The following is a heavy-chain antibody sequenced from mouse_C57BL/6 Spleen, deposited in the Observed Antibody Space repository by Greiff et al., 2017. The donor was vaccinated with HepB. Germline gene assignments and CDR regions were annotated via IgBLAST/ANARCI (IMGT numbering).Heavy chain of an antibody. CDR2: INPSNGGT. CDR3: ARGDYDDDHYFDY. J-gene: IGHJ2*01. V-gene: IGHV1-53*01. Sequence: LQQPGTELVKPGASVKLSCKASGYTFTSYWMHWVKQRPGQGLEWIGNINPSNGGTNYNEKFKSKATLTVDKSSSTAYMQLSSLTSEDSAVYYCARGDYDDDHYFDYWGQGTTLTVSS. D-gene: IGHD2-4*01. CDR1: GYTFTSYW.